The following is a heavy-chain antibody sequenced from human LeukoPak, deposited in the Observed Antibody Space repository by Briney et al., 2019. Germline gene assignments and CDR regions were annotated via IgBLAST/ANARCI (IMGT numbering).Heavy chain of an antibody. CDR3: ARAPTTVVTRYDY. CDR1: GGTFSSYA. Sequence: ASVTVSCKASGGTFSSYAISWVRQAPGQGLEWMGGIIPIFGTANYAQKFQGRVTITADESTSTAYMELSSLRSEDTAVYYCARAPTTVVTRYDYWGQGTLVTVSS. D-gene: IGHD4-23*01. J-gene: IGHJ4*02. CDR2: IIPIFGTA. V-gene: IGHV1-69*13.